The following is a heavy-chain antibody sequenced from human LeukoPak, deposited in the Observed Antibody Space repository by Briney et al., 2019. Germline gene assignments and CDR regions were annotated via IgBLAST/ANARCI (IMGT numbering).Heavy chain of an antibody. CDR1: GFTFSSYC. CDR2: ISYDGSNK. Sequence: GGSLRLSCAASGFTFSSYCMNWVRQAPGKGLEWVAVISYDGSNKYYADSVEGRFTISRDNSKNTLYLQMNSLRAEDTAVYYCAKSGYCSSTSCYGFDYWGQGTLVTVSS. D-gene: IGHD2-2*01. V-gene: IGHV3-30*18. CDR3: AKSGYCSSTSCYGFDY. J-gene: IGHJ4*02.